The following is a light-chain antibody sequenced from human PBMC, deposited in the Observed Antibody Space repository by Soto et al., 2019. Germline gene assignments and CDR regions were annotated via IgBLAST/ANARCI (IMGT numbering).Light chain of an antibody. J-gene: IGLJ3*02. CDR3: AAWDVSLIGFTWV. V-gene: IGLV1-44*01. CDR1: SSNNETNT. Sequence: QSVLTQPPSASGTPGQRVNISCSGSSSNNETNTVNWYKQLPGMSPKLLIHSDNQRPSGVPDRFSGSKSGTSASLAISGLQPDDEADYYCAAWDVSLIGFTWVFGGGTKLTVL. CDR2: SDN.